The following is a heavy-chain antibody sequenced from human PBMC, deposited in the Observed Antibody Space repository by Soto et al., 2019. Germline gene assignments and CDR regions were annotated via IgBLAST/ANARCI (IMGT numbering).Heavy chain of an antibody. CDR2: IIPIFGTA. Sequence: ASVKVSCKASGGTFSSYAISWVRQAPGQGLEWMGGIIPIFGTANYAQKFQGRVTITADKSTSTAYMELSSLRSEDTAVYYCARDGKYCGGDCFLSWFDPWGQGTLVTVSS. CDR3: ARDGKYCGGDCFLSWFDP. V-gene: IGHV1-69*06. CDR1: GGTFSSYA. D-gene: IGHD2-21*02. J-gene: IGHJ5*02.